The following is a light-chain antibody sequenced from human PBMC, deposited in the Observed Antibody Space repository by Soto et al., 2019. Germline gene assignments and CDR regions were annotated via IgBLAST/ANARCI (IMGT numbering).Light chain of an antibody. CDR1: SSDVGGYKF. CDR2: EVN. Sequence: QSALTQPASVSASPGQSITISCTGTSSDVGGYKFVSWYQHHPGKAPKLMIYEVNNRPSGVSNRFSGSKSGNTASLTISGLQPEDEADYSCCSYAGTYTQWVFGGGTKLTVL. J-gene: IGLJ3*02. V-gene: IGLV2-14*01. CDR3: CSYAGTYTQWV.